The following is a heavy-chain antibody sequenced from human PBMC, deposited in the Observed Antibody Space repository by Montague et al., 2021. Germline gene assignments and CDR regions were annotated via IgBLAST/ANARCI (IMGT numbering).Heavy chain of an antibody. Sequence: SLRLSCAASGFIFYKSWMHWVRQAPGKGLEWVPRVNGDGTSITYVDSVKGRFTVSRDNAKNSLYLQMNSLRAEDTATYYCARGGLRNYYYYMDVWGKGTTVTVSS. CDR1: GFIFYKSW. CDR3: ARGGLRNYYYYMDV. V-gene: IGHV3-74*03. D-gene: IGHD3-16*01. J-gene: IGHJ6*03. CDR2: VNGDGTSI.